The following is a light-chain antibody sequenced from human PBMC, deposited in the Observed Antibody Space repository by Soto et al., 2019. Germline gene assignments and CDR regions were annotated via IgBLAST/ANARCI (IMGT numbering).Light chain of an antibody. CDR1: TGAVTSGFY. J-gene: IGLJ3*02. CDR3: LLYSRDAPGV. Sequence: QAVVTQEPSVTVSPGGTVTLTCASSTGAVTSGFYPNWFQQKPGQAPRALIYGTNNKHSWTPARFSGSLLGGKAALTLSGAQPEDEAEYYCLLYSRDAPGVFGGGTKFTVL. CDR2: GTN. V-gene: IGLV7-43*01.